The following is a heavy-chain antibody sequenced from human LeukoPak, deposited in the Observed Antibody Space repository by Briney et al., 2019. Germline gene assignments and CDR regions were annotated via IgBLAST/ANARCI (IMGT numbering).Heavy chain of an antibody. CDR1: GGSTSSGSYY. CDR3: AGAPILYYDFWSASDY. J-gene: IGHJ4*02. CDR2: IYTSGST. D-gene: IGHD3-3*01. V-gene: IGHV4-61*02. Sequence: SETLSLTCTVPGGSTSSGSYYWSWIRQPAGKGLEWLGRIYTSGSTNYNPSLKSRVAISVDTSKNQFSLKLSSVTAADTDVYYCAGAPILYYDFWSASDYWGQGTLVSVSS.